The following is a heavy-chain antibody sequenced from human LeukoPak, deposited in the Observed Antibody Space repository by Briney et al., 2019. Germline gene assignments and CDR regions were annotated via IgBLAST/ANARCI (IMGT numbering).Heavy chain of an antibody. CDR3: ARQASDFFLDY. D-gene: IGHD3-3*01. CDR2: IYYSGST. J-gene: IGHJ4*02. Sequence: AGGSLRLSCAASGFSFSRYTMNWIRQPPGKGLEWIGSIYYSGSTYYNPSLKSRVTISVDTSKNQFSLKLSSVTAADTAVYYCARQASDFFLDYWGQGTLVTVSS. CDR1: GFSFSRYT. V-gene: IGHV4-39*01.